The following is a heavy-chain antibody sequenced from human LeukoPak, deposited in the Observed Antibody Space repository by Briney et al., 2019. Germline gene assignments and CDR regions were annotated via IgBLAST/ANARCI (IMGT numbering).Heavy chain of an antibody. D-gene: IGHD3-10*01. J-gene: IGHJ5*02. V-gene: IGHV3-23*01. CDR1: GFTFSSYG. CDR3: AKEVQLLWFGELWRENWFDP. CDR2: ISGSGGST. Sequence: GGSLRLSCAASGFTFSSYGMSWVRQAPGKGLEWVSAISGSGGSTYYADSVKGRFTISRDNSKNTLYLQMNSLRAEDTAVYYCAKEVQLLWFGELWRENWFDPWGQGTLVTVSS.